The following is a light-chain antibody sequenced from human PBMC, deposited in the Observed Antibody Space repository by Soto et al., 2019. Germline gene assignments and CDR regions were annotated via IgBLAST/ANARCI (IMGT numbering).Light chain of an antibody. CDR2: EVT. V-gene: IGLV2-23*02. CDR3: CSYFPGNVLVL. Sequence: QSALTQPASVSGSPGQSITISCTGTSSDVGTYALVSWFQQHPGRAPKLLIFEVTRRPSGVSNRFSGSKSGNTASLTISGLQPEDDADDYCCSYFPGNVLVLFGGGTKLTVL. J-gene: IGLJ3*02. CDR1: SSDVGTYAL.